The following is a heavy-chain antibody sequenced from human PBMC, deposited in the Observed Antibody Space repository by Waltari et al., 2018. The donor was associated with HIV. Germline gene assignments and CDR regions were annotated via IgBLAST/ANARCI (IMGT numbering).Heavy chain of an antibody. J-gene: IGHJ4*02. CDR2: INHSGST. CDR3: ARATIASGTPAFAY. V-gene: IGHV4-34*01. CDR1: NGSFSAYY. Sequence: QAQLQQWGAGLLKPWESLSVTCADYNGSFSAYYWTWIRQFPGRWLELIGEINHSGSTTYNPSLKSRVTISVDTSKNQFSLKLSSVTAADRAIYYCARATIASGTPAFAYWSQGYLVTVSS. D-gene: IGHD1-1*01.